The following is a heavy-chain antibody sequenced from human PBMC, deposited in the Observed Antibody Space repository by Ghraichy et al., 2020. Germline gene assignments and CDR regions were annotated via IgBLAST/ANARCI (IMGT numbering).Heavy chain of an antibody. CDR1: GFTFTTSA. CDR3: AAARELPRAPAGTFRGSTP. J-gene: IGHJ5*02. V-gene: IGHV1-58*01. D-gene: IGHD6-13*01. CDR2: IVVGSGKT. Sequence: SVKVSCKASGFTFTTSAVQWVRQARGQRLEWIGWIVVGSGKTNYAQKFQKRVSITRDMSTSTAYMELSSLRSDDTAVYYCAAARELPRAPAGTFRGSTPWGQGTLVTVSS.